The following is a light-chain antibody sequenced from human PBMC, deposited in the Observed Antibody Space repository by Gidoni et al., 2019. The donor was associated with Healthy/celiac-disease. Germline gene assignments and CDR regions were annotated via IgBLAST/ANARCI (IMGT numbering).Light chain of an antibody. J-gene: IGKJ4*01. CDR3: QQSYSTLPLT. Sequence: DIQITQSPSSLSASVGDRVTITCRASQSISSYLNWYQQKPGKAPKLLIYAAYSLQSGVPSRFSGSGSGTDFTLTISSLQPEDFATYYCQQSYSTLPLTFGGGTKVEIK. V-gene: IGKV1-39*01. CDR2: AAY. CDR1: QSISSY.